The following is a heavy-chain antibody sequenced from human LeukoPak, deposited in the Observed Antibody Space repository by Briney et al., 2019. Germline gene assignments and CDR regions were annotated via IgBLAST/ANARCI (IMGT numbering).Heavy chain of an antibody. CDR2: ISYDGNNK. CDR3: AKSLRIAVAGMIDY. J-gene: IGHJ4*02. D-gene: IGHD6-19*01. CDR1: GFIFSNHG. Sequence: GRSLRLSCAASGFIFSNHGMHWVRQAPGRGLEWVSFISYDGNNKYYADSVKGRFTISRDNSKNTLYLQMNSLRAEDTALYYCAKSLRIAVAGMIDYWGQGTLVTVSS. V-gene: IGHV3-30*18.